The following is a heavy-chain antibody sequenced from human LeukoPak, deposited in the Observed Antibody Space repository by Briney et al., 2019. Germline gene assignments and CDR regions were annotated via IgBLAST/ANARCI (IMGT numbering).Heavy chain of an antibody. CDR3: ARYSSSWVIFDY. J-gene: IGHJ4*02. V-gene: IGHV3-53*01. CDR1: GFTVSSNY. CDR2: IYSGGST. D-gene: IGHD6-13*01. Sequence: GGSLRLSCAASGFTVSSNYMSWVRQAPGKGLEWVSVIYSGGSTYYADSVKGRFTISRDNSKNTLYLQMNSLRAEDTAVYYCARYSSSWVIFDYWGQGTLVTVSS.